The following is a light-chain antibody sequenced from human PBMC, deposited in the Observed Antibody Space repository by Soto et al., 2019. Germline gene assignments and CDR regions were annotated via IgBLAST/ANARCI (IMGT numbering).Light chain of an antibody. Sequence: AIQLTQSPSSLSASVGDRVTITCRASQGISSALAWYQQKPGKAPKLLIYYASSLESGVPSRFSGSGSGTDFTLTISSLQPEDFATYYCQQFNSYPLTFGGGNKVEIK. J-gene: IGKJ4*01. CDR3: QQFNSYPLT. CDR1: QGISSA. V-gene: IGKV1-13*02. CDR2: YAS.